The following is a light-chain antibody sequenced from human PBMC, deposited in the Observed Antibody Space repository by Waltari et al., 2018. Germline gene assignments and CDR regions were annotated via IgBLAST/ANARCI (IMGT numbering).Light chain of an antibody. V-gene: IGLV2-8*01. CDR2: EVN. CDR3: VSHGGANNFWV. J-gene: IGLJ3*02. Sequence: QSALTQPPSASGSPGQSVTIPCTGTSSDFVAYDHVSWYQQHPHKAPNLLIYEVNRRPSGVPQRFSGSKSGNTASLTVAGLQADDEAHYCCVSHGGANNFWVFGGGTMLTVL. CDR1: SSDFVAYDH.